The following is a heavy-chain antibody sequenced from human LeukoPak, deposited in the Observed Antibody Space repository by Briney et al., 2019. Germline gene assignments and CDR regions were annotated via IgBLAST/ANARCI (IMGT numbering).Heavy chain of an antibody. D-gene: IGHD3-3*01. V-gene: IGHV1-69*04. CDR1: GGTFSSYA. J-gene: IGHJ4*02. CDR3: ARDKYDFWSGYYVGYFDY. Sequence: GASVKVSCKASGGTFSSYAISWVRQAPGQGLGWMGRIIPILGIANYAQKFQGRVTITADKSTSTAYMELSSLRSEDTAVYYCARDKYDFWSGYYVGYFDYWGQGTLVTVSS. CDR2: IIPILGIA.